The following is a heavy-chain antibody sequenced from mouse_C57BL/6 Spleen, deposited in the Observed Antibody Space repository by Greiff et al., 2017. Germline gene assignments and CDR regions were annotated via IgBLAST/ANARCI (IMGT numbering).Heavy chain of an antibody. D-gene: IGHD2-3*01. CDR3: ARVMGYYFDY. CDR1: GYTFTSYW. CDR2: IPPNSGST. Sequence: QVQLQQSGAELVKPGASVKLSCKASGYTFTSYWMHWVKQRPGQGLEWIGMIPPNSGSTNYNEKFKSKATLTVDNSSSTAYMLLSSLTSEASAFYYCARVMGYYFDYWGQGTTLTVSS. J-gene: IGHJ2*01. V-gene: IGHV1-64*01.